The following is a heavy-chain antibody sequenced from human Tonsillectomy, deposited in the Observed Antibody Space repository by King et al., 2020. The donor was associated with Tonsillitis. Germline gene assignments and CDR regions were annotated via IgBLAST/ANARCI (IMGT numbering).Heavy chain of an antibody. CDR2: ISSDGDNK. V-gene: IGHV3-64D*06. CDR3: VNGGLYCTNTGCRYYSYSMDV. Sequence: VQLVESGGGLVQPGGSLRLSCSASGFTFSDYAMHWVRQAPGKGLEYVSAISSDGDNKYYADSVKGRFAISRDNSKNTLSLQMSSLRAEDTAVYYFVNGGLYCTNTGCRYYSYSMDVWGKGTTVTVSS. CDR1: GFTFSDYA. J-gene: IGHJ6*03. D-gene: IGHD2-8*01.